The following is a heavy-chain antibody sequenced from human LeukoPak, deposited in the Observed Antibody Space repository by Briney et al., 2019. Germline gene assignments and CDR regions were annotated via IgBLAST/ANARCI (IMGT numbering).Heavy chain of an antibody. D-gene: IGHD1-20*01. V-gene: IGHV3-30*04. CDR2: ISFHGTDT. CDR3: AGELITGTTHSLDY. J-gene: IGHJ4*02. CDR1: GFAFISYA. Sequence: GGSLRLSCAASGFAFISYAIHWVRQAPGKGLEWVAVISFHGTDTFYADSVKGRFTISRDNSKNTLYLQMSSLRGEDTAIYYCAGELITGTTHSLDYWGQGTLVTVSS.